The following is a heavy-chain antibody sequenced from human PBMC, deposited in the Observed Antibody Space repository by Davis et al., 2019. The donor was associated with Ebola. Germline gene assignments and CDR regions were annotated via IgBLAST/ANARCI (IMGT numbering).Heavy chain of an antibody. V-gene: IGHV4-34*01. CDR3: ARRTLGYCSSTRCNSPFHY. Sequence: MPSETLSLTCAVYGGSFSGYYWSWIRQPPGKGLEWIGEINHSGSTNYNPSLKSRVTISVDTSKNQFSLKLSSVTAADTAVYYCARRTLGYCSSTRCNSPFHYWGQGTLVTVSS. CDR1: GGSFSGYY. D-gene: IGHD2-2*01. J-gene: IGHJ4*02. CDR2: INHSGST.